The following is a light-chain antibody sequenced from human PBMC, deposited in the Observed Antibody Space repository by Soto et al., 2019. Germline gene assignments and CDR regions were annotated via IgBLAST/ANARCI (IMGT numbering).Light chain of an antibody. CDR3: QQRSNWPIT. Sequence: EIVLTQSPATLSLSPGERVTLSCRASQSISSYLAWYQQKPGQAPRLLIYDASNRATGIPARFSGSGSGTDFTLTISSLEPEDFAVYYCQQRSNWPITFGQGTLLEIK. V-gene: IGKV3-11*01. CDR1: QSISSY. CDR2: DAS. J-gene: IGKJ5*01.